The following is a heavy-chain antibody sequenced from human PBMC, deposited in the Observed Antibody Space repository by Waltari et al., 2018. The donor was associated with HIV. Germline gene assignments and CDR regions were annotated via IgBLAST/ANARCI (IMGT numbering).Heavy chain of an antibody. Sequence: EEQLLQSGDKYIQPGGSLRLSCVASGFRLSSYSVNWIRQTPRKGLEWVTYMGTTPTARSYADSLRARFTVFMDKAKQSVYLQISNLQDEDSGIYFCARALSYVDGKPLPWYLDVWGRGSRVTVAS. V-gene: IGHV3-48*02. D-gene: IGHD3-16*01. J-gene: IGHJ2*01. CDR1: GFRLSSYS. CDR3: ARALSYVDGKPLPWYLDV. CDR2: MGTTPTAR.